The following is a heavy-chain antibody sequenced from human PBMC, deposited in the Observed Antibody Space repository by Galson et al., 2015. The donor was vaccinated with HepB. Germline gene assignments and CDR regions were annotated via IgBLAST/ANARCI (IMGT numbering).Heavy chain of an antibody. D-gene: IGHD2-2*01. V-gene: IGHV1-58*01. CDR3: AAGLYCGNVNCYPPRDY. J-gene: IGHJ4*02. CDR1: GFTFTSSA. Sequence: SVKVSCKASGFTFTSSAVQWVRQARGQRLEWIGWTVVGSGNTNYAQKFQERVTVTRDMSTATVYMELSSLRPGDTAIYYCAAGLYCGNVNCYPPRDYWGQGTLVTVSS. CDR2: TVVGSGNT.